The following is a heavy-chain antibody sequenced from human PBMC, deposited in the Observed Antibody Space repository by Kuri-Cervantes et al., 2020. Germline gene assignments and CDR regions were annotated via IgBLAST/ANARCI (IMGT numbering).Heavy chain of an antibody. V-gene: IGHV3-33*01. J-gene: IGHJ6*02. CDR1: GFTFSSYG. D-gene: IGHD5-18*01. CDR2: IWYDGSNK. CDR3: ARDLYSYGPWGYYGMDV. Sequence: LSLTCAASGFTFSSYGMHWVRQAPGKGLEWVAVIWYDGSNKYYADSVKGRFTISRDNSKNTLYLQMNSLRAEDTAVYYCARDLYSYGPWGYYGMDVWGQGTTVTVSS.